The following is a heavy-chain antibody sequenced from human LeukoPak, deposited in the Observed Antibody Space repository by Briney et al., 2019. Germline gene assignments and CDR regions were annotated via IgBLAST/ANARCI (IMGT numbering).Heavy chain of an antibody. D-gene: IGHD2-15*01. Sequence: GGSLRLSCAASGFTFSSYAMNWVRQAPGKGLEWVSAISGSGSTTYYADSVKGRFTISRDNSKHTLFLQMNSLTAEDTAIYSCARPRLEYCSGGSCFDAFDIWGQGTMVTVSS. CDR2: ISGSGSTT. V-gene: IGHV3-23*01. CDR1: GFTFSSYA. CDR3: ARPRLEYCSGGSCFDAFDI. J-gene: IGHJ3*02.